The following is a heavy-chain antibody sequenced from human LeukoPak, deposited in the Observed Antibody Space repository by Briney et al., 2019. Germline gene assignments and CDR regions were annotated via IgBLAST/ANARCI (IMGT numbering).Heavy chain of an antibody. CDR3: AGERGEEYSSGWYKRNYFDN. D-gene: IGHD6-19*01. Sequence: SQTLSLTCAVSGGSISGGGYSWSWIRQPPGKGLEWIASGDYSGGTYYNPSLESRVAISADMSKNQFSLKLTSVTGADTAVYCCAGERGEEYSSGWYKRNYFDNWGQGIRVTVSS. V-gene: IGHV4-30-2*01. CDR1: GGSISGGGYS. CDR2: GDYSGGT. J-gene: IGHJ4*02.